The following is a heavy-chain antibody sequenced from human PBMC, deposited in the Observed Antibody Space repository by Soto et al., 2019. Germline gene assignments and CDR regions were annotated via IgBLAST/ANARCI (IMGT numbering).Heavy chain of an antibody. V-gene: IGHV1-18*01. CDR2: ISAYNGNT. CDR1: GYTFTSYG. Sequence: QVQLVQSGAEVKKPGASVKVSCKASGYTFTSYGISWVRQAPGQGLEWMGWISAYNGNTNYAQKLQGRVTMTTDTSXTTAYMELRSLRSDDTAVYYCCSGYDSHYYYYGMDVWGQGTTVTVSS. J-gene: IGHJ6*02. CDR3: CSGYDSHYYYYGMDV. D-gene: IGHD5-12*01.